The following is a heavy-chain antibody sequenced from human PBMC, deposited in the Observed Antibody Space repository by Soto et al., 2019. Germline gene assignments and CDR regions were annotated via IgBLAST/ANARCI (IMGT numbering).Heavy chain of an antibody. CDR3: ARDKITGLFDY. J-gene: IGHJ4*02. V-gene: IGHV4-34*01. CDR2: INHSGST. CDR1: GGSITSNW. Sequence: SETLSLTCAVSGGSITSNWWSWIRQPPGTGLEWIGEINHSGSTNYNPSLKSRVTISVDTSKNQFSLKLTSVTAADTAVYYCARDKITGLFDYWGQGTLVTVSS. D-gene: IGHD2-8*02.